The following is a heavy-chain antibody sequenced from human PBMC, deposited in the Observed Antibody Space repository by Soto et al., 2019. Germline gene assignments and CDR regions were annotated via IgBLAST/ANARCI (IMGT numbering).Heavy chain of an antibody. CDR2: INPNSGGT. J-gene: IGHJ6*02. D-gene: IGHD6-6*01. V-gene: IGHV1-2*02. CDR1: GYTFTGYY. CDR3: ARLGSSPYYYYGMDV. Sequence: QVQLVQSGAEVKKPGASVKVSCKASGYTFTGYYMHWVRQAPGQGLEWMGWINPNSGGTNYAQKFRGRVTMTRDTSISTAYMELSRLRSDDTAVYYCARLGSSPYYYYGMDVWGQGTTVTVSS.